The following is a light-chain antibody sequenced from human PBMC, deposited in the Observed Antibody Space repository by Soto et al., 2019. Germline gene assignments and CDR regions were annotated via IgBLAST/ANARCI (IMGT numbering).Light chain of an antibody. V-gene: IGKV3-11*01. Sequence: EIVLTQSPATLSLSPGERATLSCRASQSVGRYLAWYQQKPGQAPRLLIYDASNRATGIPDRFSGSGLGTDFTLTISSLEPEDFAVYYCQQRSNWPPITFGHGTRLEIK. CDR3: QQRSNWPPIT. CDR1: QSVGRY. J-gene: IGKJ5*01. CDR2: DAS.